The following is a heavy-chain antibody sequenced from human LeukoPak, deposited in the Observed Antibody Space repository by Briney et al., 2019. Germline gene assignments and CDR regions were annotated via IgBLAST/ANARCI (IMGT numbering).Heavy chain of an antibody. D-gene: IGHD1-1*01. V-gene: IGHV3-48*01. Sequence: PGGSLRLSCAASGFTFSSYSMNWVRQAPGKGLEWVSYISSSSSGIYYADSVMGRFTISRDNSKNTLYLQMNNLRADDTAVYYCVKKGQADDDGKPDWGQGTLVTVSS. CDR1: GFTFSSYS. J-gene: IGHJ4*02. CDR3: VKKGQADDDGKPD. CDR2: ISSSSSGI.